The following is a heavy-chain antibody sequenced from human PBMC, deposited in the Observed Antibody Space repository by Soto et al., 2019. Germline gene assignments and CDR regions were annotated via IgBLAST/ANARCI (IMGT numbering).Heavy chain of an antibody. CDR1: GGTFSSYA. CDR3: ATVDISTLIEGMDV. J-gene: IGHJ6*02. Sequence: QVQLVQSGAEVKKPGSSVKVSCKASGGTFSSYAISWVRQAPGQGLEWMGGTFPMFGKANYAQKFQGRVKISADKTTSTAYMELSSLTSWDTGVYYCATVDISTLIEGMDVWGQGTTVTVSS. CDR2: TFPMFGKA. V-gene: IGHV1-69*06. D-gene: IGHD6-13*01.